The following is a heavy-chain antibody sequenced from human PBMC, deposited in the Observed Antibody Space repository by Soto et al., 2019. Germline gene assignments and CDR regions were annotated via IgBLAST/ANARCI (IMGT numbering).Heavy chain of an antibody. J-gene: IGHJ6*03. V-gene: IGHV4-59*12. Sequence: SETLSLTCTVSGGSINNYHWSWIRQPPGKGLEWIGHISYSGSTNYNPSLKSRVTISVDKSKNQFSLKLSSVTAADTAVYYCARKTGKDIVVVVAATPNKYYYYYYMDVWGKGTTVTVSS. CDR3: ARKTGKDIVVVVAATPNKYYYYYYMDV. D-gene: IGHD2-15*01. CDR2: ISYSGST. CDR1: GGSINNYH.